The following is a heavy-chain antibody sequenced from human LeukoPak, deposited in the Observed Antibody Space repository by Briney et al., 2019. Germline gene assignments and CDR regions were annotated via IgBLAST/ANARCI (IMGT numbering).Heavy chain of an antibody. J-gene: IGHJ4*02. CDR2: ISGSGGST. D-gene: IGHD6-19*01. Sequence: GGSLRLSCRASGLTFTDYGMHWVRRAPGKGLEWVSAISGSGGSTYYADSVKGRFTISRDNSKNTLYLQMNSLRAEDTAVYYCAKDLIIAGSGYWGQGTLVTVSS. CDR3: AKDLIIAGSGY. CDR1: GLTFTDYG. V-gene: IGHV3-23*01.